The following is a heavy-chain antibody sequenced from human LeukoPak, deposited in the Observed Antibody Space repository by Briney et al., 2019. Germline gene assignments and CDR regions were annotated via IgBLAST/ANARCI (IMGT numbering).Heavy chain of an antibody. CDR2: IGHDGAKI. CDR3: AKDHVTWGNRYFDH. V-gene: IGHV3-30*02. D-gene: IGHD3-16*01. CDR1: GFTFSTYG. J-gene: IGHJ4*02. Sequence: GGSLRLSCAASGFTFSTYGMHWVRQAPGKGLAWVAFIGHDGAKIYYADSVQGRFTISRDNSKNTLYLEMNSLSGEDTALYYCAKDHVTWGNRYFDHWGQGTLGTVSS.